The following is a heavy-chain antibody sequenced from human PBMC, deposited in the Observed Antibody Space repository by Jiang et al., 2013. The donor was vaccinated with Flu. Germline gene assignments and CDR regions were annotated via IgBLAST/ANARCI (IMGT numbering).Heavy chain of an antibody. V-gene: IGHV3-23*01. J-gene: IGHJ4*02. D-gene: IGHD3-10*01. Sequence: AASGFTFSSYAMSWVRPGVQGRGLEWVSAISGSGGSTYYADSVKGRFTISRDNSKNTLYLQMNSLRAEDTAVYYCAKDEPGWFGEHLDYWGQGTLVTVSS. CDR1: GFTFSSYA. CDR3: AKDEPGWFGEHLDY. CDR2: ISGSGGST.